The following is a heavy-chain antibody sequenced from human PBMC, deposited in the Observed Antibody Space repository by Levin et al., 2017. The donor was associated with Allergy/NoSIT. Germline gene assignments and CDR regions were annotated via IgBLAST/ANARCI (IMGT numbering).Heavy chain of an antibody. CDR3: AKGLSASCYSAVDY. J-gene: IGHJ4*02. Sequence: GGSLRRSCAASGFTFSSYAMSWVRQAPGKGLEWVSVISDSGGSTYYADSVKGRFTISRDNSKNTLYLQMNSLRAEDTAVYYCAKGLSASCYSAVDYGGQGTLVPVSS. V-gene: IGHV3-23*01. D-gene: IGHD2-15*01. CDR2: ISDSGGST. CDR1: GFTFSSYA.